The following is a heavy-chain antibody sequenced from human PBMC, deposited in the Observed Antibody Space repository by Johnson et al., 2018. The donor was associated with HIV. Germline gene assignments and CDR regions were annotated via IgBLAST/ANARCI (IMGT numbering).Heavy chain of an antibody. CDR1: GFTVSTYY. V-gene: IGHV3-53*01. J-gene: IGHJ3*02. CDR3: AREAYAAGAFDI. CDR2: LYSSGKT. Sequence: VQLVESGGGLIQPGGSLRLSCAASGFTVSTYYMTWVRQASGKGLELVSLLYSSGKTYYADSVKGRFTISRDYSKNRLYLHMNSLRAEDTAVYYCAREAYAAGAFDIWGQGTMVTVSS. D-gene: IGHD3-16*01.